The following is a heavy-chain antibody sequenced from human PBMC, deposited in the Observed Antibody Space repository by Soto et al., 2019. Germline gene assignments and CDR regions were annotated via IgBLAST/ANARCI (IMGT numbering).Heavy chain of an antibody. CDR2: INPSGGST. J-gene: IGHJ6*03. Sequence: ASVKVSCKASGYTFTSYYMHWVRQAPGQGLEWMGIINPSGGSTSYAQKFQGRVTMTRDTSTSTVYMELSSLRSEDTAVYYCARDIVGSLGEFDYYYYMDVWGKGTTVTVSS. CDR3: ARDIVGSLGEFDYYYYMDV. CDR1: GYTFTSYY. V-gene: IGHV1-46*03. D-gene: IGHD3-10*01.